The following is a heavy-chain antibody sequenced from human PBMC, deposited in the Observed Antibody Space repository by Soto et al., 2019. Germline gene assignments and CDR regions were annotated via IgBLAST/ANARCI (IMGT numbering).Heavy chain of an antibody. V-gene: IGHV3-9*01. CDR3: AKDRRGKDYDFWSGYEAESVDY. J-gene: IGHJ4*02. D-gene: IGHD3-3*01. CDR2: ISWNSGSI. Sequence: GGSLRLSCAASGFTFDDYAMHWVRQAPGKGLEWVSGISWNSGSIGYADSVKGRFTISRDNAKNSLYLQMNSLRAEDTALYYCAKDRRGKDYDFWSGYEAESVDYWGQGTLVTVSS. CDR1: GFTFDDYA.